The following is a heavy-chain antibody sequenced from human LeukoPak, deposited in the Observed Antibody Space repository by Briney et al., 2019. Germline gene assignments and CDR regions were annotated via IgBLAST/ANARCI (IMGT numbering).Heavy chain of an antibody. CDR1: GFTFSDYY. CDR2: ISSSSSYT. Sequence: GGSLRLSCAASGFTFSDYYMRWIRQAPGKGLEWVSYISSSSSYTNYADSVKGRFTISRDNAKNSLYLQMNSLRAEDTAVYYCAREHLYYYGSGSYGGMDVWGKGTTVTVSS. J-gene: IGHJ6*04. CDR3: AREHLYYYGSGSYGGMDV. D-gene: IGHD3-10*01. V-gene: IGHV3-11*06.